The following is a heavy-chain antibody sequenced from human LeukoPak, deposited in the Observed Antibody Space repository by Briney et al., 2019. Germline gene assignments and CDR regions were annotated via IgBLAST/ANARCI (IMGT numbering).Heavy chain of an antibody. CDR3: ATTVTTRYYFDY. Sequence: SETLSLTCTVSGGSISTSRHYWGWIRQPPGKGLEWIGNMYYSGSTYYNPSLKSRVTICVDTYKSRFSLKLSSVTAADTAVYYCATTVTTRYYFDYWGQGTLVTVSS. CDR2: MYYSGST. CDR1: GGSISTSRHY. V-gene: IGHV4-39*01. D-gene: IGHD4-17*01. J-gene: IGHJ4*02.